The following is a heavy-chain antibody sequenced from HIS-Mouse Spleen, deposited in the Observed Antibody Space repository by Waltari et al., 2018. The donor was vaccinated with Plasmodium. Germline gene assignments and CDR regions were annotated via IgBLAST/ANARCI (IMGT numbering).Heavy chain of an antibody. Sequence: VLLVASGAGLVQPGGSLRLAWAASGFTFSSYWMSWVRKAPGKGLEWVANIKQDGSEKYYVDSVKGRFTISRDNAKNSLYLQMNSLRAEDTAVYYCASSWYWYFDLWGRGTLVTVSS. CDR2: IKQDGSEK. J-gene: IGHJ2*01. CDR3: ASSWYWYFDL. CDR1: GFTFSSYW. D-gene: IGHD6-13*01. V-gene: IGHV3-7*01.